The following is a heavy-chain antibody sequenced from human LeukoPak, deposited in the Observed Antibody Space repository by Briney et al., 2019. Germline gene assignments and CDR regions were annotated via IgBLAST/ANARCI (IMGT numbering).Heavy chain of an antibody. CDR2: INPNSGGT. D-gene: IGHD6-19*01. J-gene: IGHJ4*02. V-gene: IGHV1-2*04. Sequence: ASVKVSCKASGYTFTGYYMHWVRQAPGQGLEWMGWINPNSGGTNYAQKFQGWVTMTRDTSISTAYMELSRLGSDDTAVYYCARDSSGWPYDPTFFDYWGQGTLVTVSS. CDR3: ARDSSGWPYDPTFFDY. CDR1: GYTFTGYY.